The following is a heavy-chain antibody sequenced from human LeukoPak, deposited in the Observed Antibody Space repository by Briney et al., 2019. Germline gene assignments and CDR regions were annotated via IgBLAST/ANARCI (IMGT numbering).Heavy chain of an antibody. Sequence: SETLSLTCTVSGYSISSGYYWGWIRQPPGKGLEWIGSIYHSGSTYYNPSLKSRVTISVDTSKNQFSLKLSSVTAADTAVYYCARDYSSSWYRDFDYWGQGTLVTASS. V-gene: IGHV4-38-2*02. CDR3: ARDYSSSWYRDFDY. D-gene: IGHD6-13*01. CDR1: GYSISSGYY. J-gene: IGHJ4*02. CDR2: IYHSGST.